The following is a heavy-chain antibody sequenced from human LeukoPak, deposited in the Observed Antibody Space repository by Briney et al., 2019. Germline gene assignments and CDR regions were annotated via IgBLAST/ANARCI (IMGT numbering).Heavy chain of an antibody. D-gene: IGHD5-24*01. CDR1: GFAFDDYS. V-gene: IGHV3-21*01. J-gene: IGHJ4*02. Sequence: GGSLRLSCAASGFAFDDYSINWVRQAPGKGLEWVSSISSRSTYIYYADSVKGRLTISRDNAKNSMYLQMNDLRAEDTAVYYCARFRRDGSNYNDYWGQGTLVTVSS. CDR2: ISSRSTYI. CDR3: ARFRRDGSNYNDY.